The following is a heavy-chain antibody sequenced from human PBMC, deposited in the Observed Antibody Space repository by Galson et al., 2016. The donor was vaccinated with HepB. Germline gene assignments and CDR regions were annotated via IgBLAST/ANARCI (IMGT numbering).Heavy chain of an antibody. V-gene: IGHV3-64D*08. CDR2: INNDGGST. CDR3: VKDSHSEIFGVVSRLDH. J-gene: IGHJ4*02. Sequence: SLRLSCAASGFASTTYAMHWVRQAPGKGLDCVSAINNDGGSTYYADSVKGRFTISRDNSKNTLYLQMSSLRPEDTAVYYCVKDSHSEIFGVVSRLDHWGQGTLVPVSS. D-gene: IGHD3-3*01. CDR1: GFASTTYA.